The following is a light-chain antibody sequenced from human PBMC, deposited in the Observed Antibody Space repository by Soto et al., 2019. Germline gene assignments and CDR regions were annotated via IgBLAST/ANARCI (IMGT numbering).Light chain of an antibody. CDR3: LQDYNYPWT. J-gene: IGKJ1*01. CDR1: QGIRND. Sequence: AIQMTQSPASLSTSVGDRVTITCRASQGIRNDLGWYQQKPGKAPKLLIYAASSLQSGVPSRFSGSGSGTDFTLTISSLQPEDFATYYCLQDYNYPWTFGQGTKVEIK. V-gene: IGKV1-6*01. CDR2: AAS.